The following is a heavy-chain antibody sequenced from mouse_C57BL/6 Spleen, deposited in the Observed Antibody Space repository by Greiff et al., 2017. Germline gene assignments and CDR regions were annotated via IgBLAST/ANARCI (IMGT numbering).Heavy chain of an antibody. J-gene: IGHJ4*01. CDR2: IYPRSGNT. CDR1: GYTFTSSG. D-gene: IGHD1-1*01. CDR3: GGELTTVVNAMDY. V-gene: IGHV1-81*01. Sequence: QVQLQQSGAELARPGASVKLSCKASGYTFTSSGISWVKQRTGQGLELIGEIYPRSGNTYYNEKFKGKATLTADKSSSTAYMELRSLTSEDSAVYFCGGELTTVVNAMDYWGQGTSVTVSS.